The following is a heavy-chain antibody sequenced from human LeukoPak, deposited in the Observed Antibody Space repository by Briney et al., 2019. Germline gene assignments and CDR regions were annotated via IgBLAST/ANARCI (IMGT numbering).Heavy chain of an antibody. J-gene: IGHJ3*02. CDR1: GFTLTNDF. D-gene: IGHD3-10*01. CDR2: IKSEIEGGTT. V-gene: IGHV3-15*01. CDR3: ALAWFGESRDGLDI. Sequence: GGSLTLSCAASGFTLTNDFMTWIRQAPGKGLEWVGRIKSEIEGGTTDHAASVKGRFAISRDESTNTLFLQMNSLRNEDTAVYYCALAWFGESRDGLDIWGRGSMVVVSS.